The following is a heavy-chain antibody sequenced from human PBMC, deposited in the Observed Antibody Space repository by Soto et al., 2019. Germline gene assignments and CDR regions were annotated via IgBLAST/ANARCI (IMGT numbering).Heavy chain of an antibody. V-gene: IGHV3-11*01. CDR2: ISSSGSTI. J-gene: IGHJ5*02. Sequence: GGSLRLSCAASGFTFSDYYMSWIRQAPGKGLEWVSYISSSGSTIYYADSVKGRFTISRDNAKNSLYPQMNSLRAEDTAVYYCARVVPAAIHEGNWFDPWGQGTLVTVSS. CDR1: GFTFSDYY. CDR3: ARVVPAAIHEGNWFDP. D-gene: IGHD2-2*02.